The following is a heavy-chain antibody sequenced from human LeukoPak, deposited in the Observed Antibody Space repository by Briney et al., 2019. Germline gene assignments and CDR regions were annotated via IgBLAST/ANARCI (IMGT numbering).Heavy chain of an antibody. Sequence: PGGSLRLSCAVSGFTFSSYGMHWVRQAPGKGLEWVAFIRYDGSNKYYADSVKGRFTISRDNSKNTLYLQMNSLRAEDTAVYYCAKATTVTTYPMDVWGKGTTVTVSS. J-gene: IGHJ6*03. CDR1: GFTFSSYG. CDR3: AKATTVTTYPMDV. D-gene: IGHD4-11*01. CDR2: IRYDGSNK. V-gene: IGHV3-30*02.